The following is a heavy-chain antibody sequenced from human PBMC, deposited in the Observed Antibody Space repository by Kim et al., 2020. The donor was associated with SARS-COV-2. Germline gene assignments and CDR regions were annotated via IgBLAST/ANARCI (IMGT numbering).Heavy chain of an antibody. Sequence: YNPSLKGRVTISVDTSKNQFSRRLSSVTAADTAVYYCARGLRDTVTPWNYWGQGTLVTVSS. D-gene: IGHD4-17*01. J-gene: IGHJ4*02. V-gene: IGHV4-30-2*05. CDR3: ARGLRDTVTPWNY.